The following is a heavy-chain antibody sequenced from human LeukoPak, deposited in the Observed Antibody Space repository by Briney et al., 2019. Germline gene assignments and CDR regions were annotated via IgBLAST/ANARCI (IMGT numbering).Heavy chain of an antibody. V-gene: IGHV4-38-2*01. J-gene: IGHJ6*04. Sequence: SETLSLTCAVSGFSISSGYYWGRIRQPPGKGLEWIGSMSHNRGTYYNSSLKSRVTISMDTSKNQFSLRLSSVTAADTAVYYCAGYYASGVSAYDYFGMDVWGKGTTVTVSS. D-gene: IGHD3-10*01. CDR1: GFSISSGYY. CDR2: MSHNRGT. CDR3: AGYYASGVSAYDYFGMDV.